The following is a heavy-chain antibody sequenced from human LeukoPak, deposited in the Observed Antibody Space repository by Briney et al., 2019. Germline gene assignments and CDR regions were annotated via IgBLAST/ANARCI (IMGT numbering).Heavy chain of an antibody. J-gene: IGHJ4*02. CDR1: GGSISSGGYS. Sequence: SETLSLTCAVSGGSISSGGYSWSWIRQPPGKGLEWIGYIYHSGSTYYNPSLKSRVTISVDRSKNQFSLKLSPVTAADTAVYYCARQYSYGTFDYWGQGTLVTVSS. CDR3: ARQYSYGTFDY. D-gene: IGHD5-18*01. V-gene: IGHV4-30-2*01. CDR2: IYHSGST.